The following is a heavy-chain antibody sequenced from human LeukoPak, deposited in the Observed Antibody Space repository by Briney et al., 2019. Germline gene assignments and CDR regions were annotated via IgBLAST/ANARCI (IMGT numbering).Heavy chain of an antibody. CDR1: GGSVSSGSYY. J-gene: IGHJ4*02. D-gene: IGHD1-26*01. Sequence: PSETLSLTCTVSGGSVSSGSYYWSWIRQPPGKGLEWIGSIYYSGSAYYNPSLKSRVTISEDTSKNQFSLKLSSVTAADTAVYYCARQGGSYIKYFDYWGQGTLVTVSS. CDR3: ARQGGSYIKYFDY. V-gene: IGHV4-39*01. CDR2: IYYSGSA.